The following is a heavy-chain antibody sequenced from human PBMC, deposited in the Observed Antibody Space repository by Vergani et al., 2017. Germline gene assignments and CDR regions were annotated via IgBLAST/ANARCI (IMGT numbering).Heavy chain of an antibody. CDR1: GFTFSSYA. J-gene: IGHJ2*01. CDR3: ARDGDYGDLYWYFDL. Sequence: QVQLVESGGGVVQPGRSLRLSCAASGFTFSSYAMHWVRQAPGKGLEWVAVISYDGSNKYYADSVKGRFTISRDNSKNTLYLQMNSLRAEDTAAYYCARDGDYGDLYWYFDLWGRGTLVTVSS. D-gene: IGHD4-17*01. CDR2: ISYDGSNK. V-gene: IGHV3-30*01.